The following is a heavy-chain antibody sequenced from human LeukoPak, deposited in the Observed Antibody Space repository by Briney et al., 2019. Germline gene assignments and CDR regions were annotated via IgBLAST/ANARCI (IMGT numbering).Heavy chain of an antibody. Sequence: PGGSLRLSCAASGFTFDDYAMHWVRQAPGKGLEWVSGISWNSGSIGYADSVKGRFTISRDNAKNSLYLQMNSLRAEDTALYYCAKEGILTGYFFDYWGQGTLVTVSS. CDR1: GFTFDDYA. J-gene: IGHJ4*02. V-gene: IGHV3-9*01. CDR3: AKEGILTGYFFDY. D-gene: IGHD3-9*01. CDR2: ISWNSGSI.